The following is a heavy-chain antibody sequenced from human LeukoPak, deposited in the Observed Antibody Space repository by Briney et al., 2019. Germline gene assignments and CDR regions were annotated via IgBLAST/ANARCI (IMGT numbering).Heavy chain of an antibody. J-gene: IGHJ1*01. CDR3: ANGELLWFGEISWGEYFQH. Sequence: PGGSLRLSCAASGFTFSSYGMHWVRQAPGKGLEWVAVISYDGSNKYYADSVKGRFTISRDNSKNTLYLQMNSLRAEDTAVYYCANGELLWFGEISWGEYFQHWGQGTLVTVSS. CDR1: GFTFSSYG. D-gene: IGHD3-10*01. CDR2: ISYDGSNK. V-gene: IGHV3-30*18.